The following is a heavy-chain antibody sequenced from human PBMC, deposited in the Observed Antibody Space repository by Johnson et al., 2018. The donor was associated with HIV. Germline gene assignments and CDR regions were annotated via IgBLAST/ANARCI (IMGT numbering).Heavy chain of an antibody. V-gene: IGHV3-9*01. CDR3: SRESLSWELPDAFDI. Sequence: VQLVESGGGLVQPGRSLRLSCAASGFSFDDYAMHWVRQVPGKGLEWVSGISWNSGSIGYVDSVKGRFTVSRDNAKKFLYLHMNSLRAEDTAVYYCSRESLSWELPDAFDIWGQGTMVTVS. D-gene: IGHD1-26*01. CDR1: GFSFDDYA. J-gene: IGHJ3*02. CDR2: ISWNSGSI.